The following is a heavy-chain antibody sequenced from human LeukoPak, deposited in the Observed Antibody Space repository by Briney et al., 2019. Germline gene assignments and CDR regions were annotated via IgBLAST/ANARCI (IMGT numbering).Heavy chain of an antibody. D-gene: IGHD3-22*01. CDR1: GFTFSSYW. Sequence: GGSLRLSCAASGFTFSSYWMSWVRQAPGKGLEWVANIKQDGSEKYYVDFVKGRFTISRDNAKNSLYLQMNSLRAEDTAVYYCARNPDYYDSSGYYPGSGYYGMDVWGQGTTVTVSS. V-gene: IGHV3-7*01. CDR2: IKQDGSEK. J-gene: IGHJ6*02. CDR3: ARNPDYYDSSGYYPGSGYYGMDV.